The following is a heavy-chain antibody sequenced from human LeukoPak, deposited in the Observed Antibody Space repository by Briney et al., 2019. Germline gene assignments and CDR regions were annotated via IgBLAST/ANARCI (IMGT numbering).Heavy chain of an antibody. Sequence: ASVKVSCKASGYTFTRYSMHWVRQAPGQRLEWMGWINAGNGNTEYSQKFQGRVTMTRDTSISTAYMELSRLRSDDTAVYYCARSGSGSYHSPDYWGQGTLVTVSS. CDR1: GYTFTRYS. V-gene: IGHV1-3*01. CDR3: ARSGSGSYHSPDY. J-gene: IGHJ4*02. D-gene: IGHD3-10*01. CDR2: INAGNGNT.